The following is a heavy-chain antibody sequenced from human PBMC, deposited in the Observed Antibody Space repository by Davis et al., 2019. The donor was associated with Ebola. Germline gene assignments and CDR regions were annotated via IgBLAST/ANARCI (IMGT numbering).Heavy chain of an antibody. Sequence: SLKISCAASGFTFSSYAMHWVRQAPGKGLEWVSGISWNSGSIGYADSVKGRFTISRDNAKNSLYLQMNSLRAEDTALYYCYYYGMDVWGQGTTVTVSS. J-gene: IGHJ6*02. V-gene: IGHV3-9*01. CDR2: ISWNSGSI. CDR3: YYYGMDV. CDR1: GFTFSSYA.